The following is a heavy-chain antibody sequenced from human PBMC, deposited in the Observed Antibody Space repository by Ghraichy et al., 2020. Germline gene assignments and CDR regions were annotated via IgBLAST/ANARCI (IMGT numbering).Heavy chain of an antibody. CDR2: ISGPGGNT. CDR1: GFTFSSYA. CDR3: AKGLRDGGIQYFDY. D-gene: IGHD4-23*01. Sequence: GGSLRLSCAASGFTFSSYAMSWVRQAPGKGLEWVSTISGPGGNTYYADSVRGQFTISRDNSKNTLCLQMNSLRAEDTAVYYCAKGLRDGGIQYFDYWGQGTLVTVSS. V-gene: IGHV3-23*01. J-gene: IGHJ4*02.